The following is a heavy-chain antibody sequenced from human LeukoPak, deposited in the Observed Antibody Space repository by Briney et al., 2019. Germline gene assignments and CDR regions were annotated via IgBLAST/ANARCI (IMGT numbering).Heavy chain of an antibody. D-gene: IGHD5-12*01. CDR1: GFTFHNYD. V-gene: IGHV3-30*02. J-gene: IGHJ6*03. CDR2: IQFDGSNK. Sequence: GGSLRLSCATSGFTFHNYDMHWVRQAPGKGLEWVAFIQFDGSNKYYADSVKGRFTISRDNSKNTLYLQMKSLRAEDTAVYYCAKGGGYEAQYYYYYLDVWGKGTTVTISS. CDR3: AKGGGYEAQYYYYYLDV.